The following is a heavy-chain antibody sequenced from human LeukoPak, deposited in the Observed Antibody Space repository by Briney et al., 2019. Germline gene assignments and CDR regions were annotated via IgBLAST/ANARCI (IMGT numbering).Heavy chain of an antibody. CDR1: GFTFSSYA. J-gene: IGHJ6*02. CDR3: ARGGTYCSSTSCYIGHYYYGMDV. V-gene: IGHV3-21*01. Sequence: GGSLRLSCAASGFTFSSYAMSWVRQAPGKGLEWVSSISSSSSYIYYADSVKGRFTISRDNAKNSLYLQMNSLRAEDTAVYYCARGGTYCSSTSCYIGHYYYGMDVWGQGTTVTVSS. D-gene: IGHD2-2*02. CDR2: ISSSSSYI.